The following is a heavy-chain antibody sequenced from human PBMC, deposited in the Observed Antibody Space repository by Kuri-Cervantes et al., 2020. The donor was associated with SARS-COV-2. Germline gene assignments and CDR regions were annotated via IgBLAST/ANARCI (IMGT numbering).Heavy chain of an antibody. V-gene: IGHV3-23*01. Sequence: GGSLRLSCAASGFTFSSYAMGWVRQAPGKGLEWVSAISGSGGSAYYADSVKGRFTISGDKSKNTLYLQMNSLRAEDTAVYYCAKDPGDGYFDYWGQGTLVTVSS. CDR3: AKDPGDGYFDY. D-gene: IGHD5-24*01. J-gene: IGHJ4*02. CDR2: ISGSGGSA. CDR1: GFTFSSYA.